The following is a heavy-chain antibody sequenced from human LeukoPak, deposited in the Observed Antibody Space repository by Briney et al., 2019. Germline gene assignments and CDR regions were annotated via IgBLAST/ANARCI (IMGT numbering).Heavy chain of an antibody. J-gene: IGHJ3*02. CDR2: IIPILGIA. V-gene: IGHV1-69*04. D-gene: IGHD3-3*01. CDR1: GGTFSSYT. Sequence: SVKVSCKASGGTFSSYTISWVRQAPGQGLEWMGRIIPILGIANYAQKFQGRVTITADKSTSTAYMELSSLRSEDTAVYYCARDLGFYDFWSGPLNAFDIWGQGTMVTVSS. CDR3: ARDLGFYDFWSGPLNAFDI.